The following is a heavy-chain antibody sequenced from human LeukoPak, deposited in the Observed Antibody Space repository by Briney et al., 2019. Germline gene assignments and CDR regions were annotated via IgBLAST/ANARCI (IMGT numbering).Heavy chain of an antibody. Sequence: SETLSLTCTVSGGSISSSSYYWGWIRQPPGKGLEWTGSIYHSGSTYYNPSLKSRVTISVDTSKNQFSLKLSSVTAADTAVYYCASIYCSGGSCHSKWYFDLWGRGTLVTVSS. D-gene: IGHD2-15*01. V-gene: IGHV4-39*01. CDR3: ASIYCSGGSCHSKWYFDL. J-gene: IGHJ2*01. CDR2: IYHSGST. CDR1: GGSISSSSYY.